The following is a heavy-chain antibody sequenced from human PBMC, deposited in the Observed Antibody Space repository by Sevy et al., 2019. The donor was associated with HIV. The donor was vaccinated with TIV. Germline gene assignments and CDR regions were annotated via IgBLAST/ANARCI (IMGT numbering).Heavy chain of an antibody. Sequence: GGSLRLSCAASGFTFSSYSMNWVRQAPGKGLEWVSSISSSSSYIYYADSVKVRFTISRDNAKNSLYLQMNSLRAEDTAVYYCARYCSSTSCRDYWGQGTLVTVSS. CDR3: ARYCSSTSCRDY. CDR2: ISSSSSYI. J-gene: IGHJ4*02. CDR1: GFTFSSYS. V-gene: IGHV3-21*01. D-gene: IGHD2-2*01.